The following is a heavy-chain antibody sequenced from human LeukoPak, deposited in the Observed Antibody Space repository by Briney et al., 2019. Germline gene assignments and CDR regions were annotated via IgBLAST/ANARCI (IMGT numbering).Heavy chain of an antibody. CDR2: IYHGDSDT. CDR3: ARQAYTYAPFDY. Sequence: GESLKISCKGSGYRFNNYWIGWVRQMPGKGLEWMGIIYHGDSDTRYSPSFQGQVTISADRSISTAYLQWSSLKASDTAMYYCARQAYTYAPFDYWGQGTLVTVSS. J-gene: IGHJ4*02. CDR1: GYRFNNYW. D-gene: IGHD5-18*01. V-gene: IGHV5-51*01.